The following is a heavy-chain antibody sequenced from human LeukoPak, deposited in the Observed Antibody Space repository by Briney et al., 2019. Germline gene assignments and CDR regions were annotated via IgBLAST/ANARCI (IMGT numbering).Heavy chain of an antibody. CDR3: ARGDWSGSYDYMDV. D-gene: IGHD3-3*01. CDR1: GGSISSGSYY. Sequence: PSETLFLTCTVSGGSISSGSYYWSWIRQPAGKGLEWIGRIYTSGSTNYNPSLKSRVTISVDTSKNQFSLKLSSVTAADTAVYYCARGDWSGSYDYMDVWGKGTTVTISS. CDR2: IYTSGST. V-gene: IGHV4-61*02. J-gene: IGHJ6*03.